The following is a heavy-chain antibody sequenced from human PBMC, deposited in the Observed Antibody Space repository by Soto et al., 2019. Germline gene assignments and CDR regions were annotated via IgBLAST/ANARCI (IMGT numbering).Heavy chain of an antibody. Sequence: QVQLQESGPGLVKPSETLSLTCTVSGDSIGSYFWSWIRQSPGKGLEWIGCVYHSGSTNYSPSLKRRGTILLGMSKNQFSLRLNSVTAADTAVYYWTRTNSSSYSLYPVYYGLDVWGQGTTVTVSS. D-gene: IGHD6-19*01. J-gene: IGHJ6*02. CDR3: TRTNSSSYSLYPVYYGLDV. V-gene: IGHV4-59*01. CDR1: GDSIGSYF. CDR2: VYHSGST.